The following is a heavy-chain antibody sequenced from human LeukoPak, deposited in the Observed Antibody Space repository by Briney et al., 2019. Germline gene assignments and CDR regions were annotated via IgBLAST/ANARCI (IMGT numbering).Heavy chain of an antibody. Sequence: EASVKVSCKASGGTFSSYAISWVRQAPGQGLEWMGGIIPIFGTANYAQKFQGRVTITTDESTSTAYMELSSLRSEDTAVYYCAREANWNYSPNYYYMDVWGKGTTVTVSS. CDR1: GGTFSSYA. V-gene: IGHV1-69*05. J-gene: IGHJ6*03. CDR3: AREANWNYSPNYYYMDV. D-gene: IGHD1-7*01. CDR2: IIPIFGTA.